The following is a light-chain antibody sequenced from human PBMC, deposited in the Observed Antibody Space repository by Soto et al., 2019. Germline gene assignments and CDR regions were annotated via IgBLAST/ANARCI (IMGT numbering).Light chain of an antibody. CDR1: QDISSY. Sequence: GDRVTRTCRASQDISSYLAWYQQEPGKAPKLLIYAASTLQSGVPSRFSGGGSGTDFTLTISSLQPEDFATYYCQQLNSYPLTFGGGTKVDIK. CDR3: QQLNSYPLT. J-gene: IGKJ4*01. V-gene: IGKV1-9*01. CDR2: AAS.